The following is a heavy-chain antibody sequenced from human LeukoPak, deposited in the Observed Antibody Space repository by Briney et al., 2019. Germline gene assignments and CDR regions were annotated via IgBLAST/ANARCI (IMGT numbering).Heavy chain of an antibody. CDR1: GFTFSNYD. V-gene: IGHV3-23*01. J-gene: IGHJ4*02. CDR2: ITGSGGST. CDR3: AKDKGDFWSGHHY. D-gene: IGHD3-3*01. Sequence: GGSLRLSCAASGFTFSNYDMSWDRQAPGKGLEWVSSITGSGGSTYYADSVKGRFTISRDNSKNTLYLQMISLRAEDTAVYYCAKDKGDFWSGHHYWGQGTLVTVSS.